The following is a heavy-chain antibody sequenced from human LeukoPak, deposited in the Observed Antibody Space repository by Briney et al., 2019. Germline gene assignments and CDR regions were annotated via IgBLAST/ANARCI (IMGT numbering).Heavy chain of an antibody. D-gene: IGHD1-26*01. CDR2: IYYGGST. CDR3: ARRAGRHNWFDP. J-gene: IGHJ5*02. CDR1: GGSISSYY. Sequence: PSETLSLTCTVSGGSISSYYWSWIRQPPGKGLEWIGYIYYGGSTNYNPSLKSRVTISVDTSKNQFSLKLSSVTAADTAVYYCARRAGRHNWFDPWGQGTLVTVSS. V-gene: IGHV4-59*08.